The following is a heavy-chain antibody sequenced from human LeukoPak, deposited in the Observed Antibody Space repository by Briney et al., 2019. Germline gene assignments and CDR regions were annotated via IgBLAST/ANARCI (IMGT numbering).Heavy chain of an antibody. CDR3: AAGPWELDF. Sequence: SSETLSLICTVSGVSINTYYAGWIRQAPGKGLEFIGFIYNGGNTNYNPSLKSRATISVDTSNNQFSLRLTSVTAADTAMYYCAAGPWELDFWGQGTLVTVSS. CDR1: GVSINTYY. V-gene: IGHV4-4*09. CDR2: IYNGGNT. J-gene: IGHJ4*02. D-gene: IGHD1-26*01.